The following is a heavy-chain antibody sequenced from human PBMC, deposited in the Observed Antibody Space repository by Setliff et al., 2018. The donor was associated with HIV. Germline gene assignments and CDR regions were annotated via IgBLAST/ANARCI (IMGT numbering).Heavy chain of an antibody. CDR2: INHSGST. CDR1: GGSISRSAYY. D-gene: IGHD3-22*01. V-gene: IGHV4-39*01. J-gene: IGHJ6*03. Sequence: SETLSFTCTVSGGSISRSAYYWSWIRQPPGKGLEWIGEINHSGSTNYNPSLKSRVTISVDTSKNQFSLKLRSVTAADTAIYYCARSDLDNGSGYFDYYSYYMDVWGRGTTVTVSS. CDR3: ARSDLDNGSGYFDYYSYYMDV.